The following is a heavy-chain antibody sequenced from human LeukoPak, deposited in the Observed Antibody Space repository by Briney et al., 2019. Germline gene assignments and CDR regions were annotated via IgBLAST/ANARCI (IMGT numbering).Heavy chain of an antibody. CDR1: GGTFSSYA. CDR2: IIPILGIA. CDR3: ARGQSRGDYGDY. V-gene: IGHV1-69*04. J-gene: IGHJ4*02. Sequence: RASVKVSCKASGGTFSSYAISWVRQAPGQGLEWMGRIIPILGIANYAQKFQGRVTITADKSTSTASTELRSLTSEDTAVYYCARGQSRGDYGDYWGQGTLVTVSS.